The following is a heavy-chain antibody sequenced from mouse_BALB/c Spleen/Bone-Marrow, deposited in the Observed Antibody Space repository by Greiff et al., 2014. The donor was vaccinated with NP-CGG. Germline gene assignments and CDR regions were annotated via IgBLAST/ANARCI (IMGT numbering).Heavy chain of an antibody. CDR2: IDPANGNT. J-gene: IGHJ3*01. Sequence: VQLQQSGAELVKPGASVKLSCTASGFNIKDTYMHWVKQRPEQGLEWIGRIDPANGNTKYDPKFQGKATITADTSSNTAYLRLSSLTSEDTAVYYCAAYYYGNNYGFAYWGQGTLVTVSA. V-gene: IGHV14-3*02. D-gene: IGHD1-1*01. CDR1: GFNIKDTY. CDR3: AAYYYGNNYGFAY.